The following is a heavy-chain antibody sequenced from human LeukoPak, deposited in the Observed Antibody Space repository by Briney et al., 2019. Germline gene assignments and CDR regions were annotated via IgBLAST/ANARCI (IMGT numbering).Heavy chain of an antibody. CDR1: GYTFTGYY. CDR2: ISAYNGNT. CDR3: ARVTILVATGTDWFDP. V-gene: IGHV1-18*04. J-gene: IGHJ5*02. Sequence: ASVKVSCKASGYTFTGYYMHWVRQAPGQGPEWMGWISAYNGNTNYAQKLQGRVTMTTDTSTSTAYMELRSLRSDDTAVYYCARVTILVATGTDWFDPWGQGTLVTVSS. D-gene: IGHD2-8*02.